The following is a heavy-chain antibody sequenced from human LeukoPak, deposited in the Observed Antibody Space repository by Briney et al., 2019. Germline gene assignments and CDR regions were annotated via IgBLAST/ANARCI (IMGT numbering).Heavy chain of an antibody. Sequence: GGSLRLSCAASGFTFSSYSMNWVRQAPGKGLEWVSYISSSSSTIYYADSVKGRFTISRDNAKNSLYLQMNGLRAEDTAVYYCARDSITIFGVINYWGQGTLVTVSS. CDR1: GFTFSSYS. CDR3: ARDSITIFGVINY. V-gene: IGHV3-48*01. CDR2: ISSSSSTI. J-gene: IGHJ4*02. D-gene: IGHD3-3*01.